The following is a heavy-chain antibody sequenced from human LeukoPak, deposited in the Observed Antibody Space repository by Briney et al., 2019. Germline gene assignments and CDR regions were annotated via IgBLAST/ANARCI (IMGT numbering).Heavy chain of an antibody. CDR3: ARFGPIRYFDWLPNNWFDP. CDR2: IKQDGSEK. V-gene: IGHV3-7*03. CDR1: GFTLRTNW. J-gene: IGHJ5*02. Sequence: GGSLRLSCAASGFTLRTNWMSWVRQAPGKGLECVANIKQDGSEKYYVDSVKGRFTISRDNAKNSLYLQMNSLRAEDTAVYYCARFGPIRYFDWLPNNWFDPWGQGTLVTVSS. D-gene: IGHD3-9*01.